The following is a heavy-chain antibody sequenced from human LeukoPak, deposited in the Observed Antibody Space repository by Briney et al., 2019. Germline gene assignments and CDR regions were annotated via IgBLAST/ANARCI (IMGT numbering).Heavy chain of an antibody. V-gene: IGHV3-30-3*01. J-gene: IGHJ4*02. Sequence: GRSLRLSCAASGFTFSSYAMHWVRQAPGKGLEWVAVISYDGSNKYYADSVKGRFTISRDNSKNTLYLQMNSLRAEDTAVYYCARDLVAYYYGSGEEGIDYWGQRTLVTVSS. CDR3: ARDLVAYYYGSGEEGIDY. CDR1: GFTFSSYA. CDR2: ISYDGSNK. D-gene: IGHD3-10*01.